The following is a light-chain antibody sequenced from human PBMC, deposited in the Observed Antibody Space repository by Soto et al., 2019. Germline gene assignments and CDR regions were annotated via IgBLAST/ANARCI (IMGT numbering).Light chain of an antibody. V-gene: IGLV3-27*01. Sequence: SYELTQPSSVSVSPGQTARIACSGDALAKTYSRWFQQKPGQAPVLVIYKDTERPSGIPERFSASGSGTTVTLTISGAQIEDDADYYCYCATDNTRVFGGGTKLTVL. CDR3: YCATDNTRV. J-gene: IGLJ2*01. CDR1: ALAKTY. CDR2: KDT.